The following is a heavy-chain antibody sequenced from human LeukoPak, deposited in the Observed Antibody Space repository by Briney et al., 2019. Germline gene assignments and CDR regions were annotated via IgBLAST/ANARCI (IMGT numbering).Heavy chain of an antibody. Sequence: SETLSLTCSVSGASISRHYWSWIRQPAGKGVEWIGTIYTSGSTNYNPSLKSRVTISVDKSKNQFSLKLSSVTAADTAVYYCAREPESLTYYYDSSGYFDYWGQGTLVTVSS. CDR2: IYTSGST. D-gene: IGHD3-22*01. CDR3: AREPESLTYYYDSSGYFDY. CDR1: GASISRHY. V-gene: IGHV4-4*07. J-gene: IGHJ4*02.